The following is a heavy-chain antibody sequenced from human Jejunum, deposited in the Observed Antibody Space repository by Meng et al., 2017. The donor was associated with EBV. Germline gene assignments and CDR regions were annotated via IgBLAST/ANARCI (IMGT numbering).Heavy chain of an antibody. CDR2: ISYNTGNP. CDR1: GYIFTTHS. CDR3: ARDRRVGSYDY. V-gene: IGHV7-4-1*02. Sequence: QVQLMHSGSELWEPGXSVTVSCKASGYIFTTHSMDWVRQAPGQGREWMGYISYNTGNPSYAQGFTGRFVFSWDTSVNTAYLQISSLRAEDTAVYYCARDRRVGSYDYWGQGTLVTVSS. J-gene: IGHJ4*02. D-gene: IGHD1-26*01.